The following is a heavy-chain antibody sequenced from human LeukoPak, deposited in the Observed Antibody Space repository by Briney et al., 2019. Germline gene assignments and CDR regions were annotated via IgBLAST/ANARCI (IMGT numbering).Heavy chain of an antibody. D-gene: IGHD3-10*01. J-gene: IGHJ5*02. V-gene: IGHV3-11*06. CDR3: AVRRITMVRGVIGPDWFDP. Sequence: GGSLRLSCAASGFTFSDYYMSWIRQAPGKGLEGVSYISSSSSYTNYADSVKGRFAIPRDNAKNSLYLQMNSLRAEDTAVYYCAVRRITMVRGVIGPDWFDPWGQGTLVTVSS. CDR1: GFTFSDYY. CDR2: ISSSSSYT.